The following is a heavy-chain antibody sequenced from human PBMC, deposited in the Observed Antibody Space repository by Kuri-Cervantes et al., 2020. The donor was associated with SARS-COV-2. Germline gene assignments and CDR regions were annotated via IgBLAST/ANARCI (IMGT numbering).Heavy chain of an antibody. CDR3: AKHDYGDYGTFDY. CDR2: IYYSGST. CDR1: GGSISSYY. V-gene: IGHV4-59*08. J-gene: IGHJ4*02. D-gene: IGHD4-17*01. Sequence: SETLSLTCTVSGGSISSYYWSWIRQPPGKGLEWIGYIYYSGSTNYNPSLKSRATILVDTSKNQFTLKLSSMTAADTAVYYCAKHDYGDYGTFDYWGQGTLVTVSS.